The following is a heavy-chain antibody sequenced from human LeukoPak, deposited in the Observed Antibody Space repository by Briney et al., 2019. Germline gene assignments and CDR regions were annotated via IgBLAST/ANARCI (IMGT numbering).Heavy chain of an antibody. D-gene: IGHD3-3*02. Sequence: KESGPALVKPTQTLTLTCTFSGFPLSTSGMRVSWIRQPPGKALEWLARIDWDDDKFYSTSLKTRLTISKDTSKNQVVLTMTNMDPVDTATYYCARIFSVGFDYWGQGTLVTVSS. J-gene: IGHJ4*02. CDR3: ARIFSVGFDY. V-gene: IGHV2-70*04. CDR2: IDWDDDK. CDR1: GFPLSTSGMR.